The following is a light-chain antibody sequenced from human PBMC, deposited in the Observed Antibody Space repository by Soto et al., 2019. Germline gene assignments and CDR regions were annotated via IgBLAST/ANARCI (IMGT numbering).Light chain of an antibody. CDR2: XXX. CDR3: AAWDDSLSGPWV. Sequence: QSVLTQPPSASGTPGQRVTISCSGSSSNIGSNYVYWYQQLPGTAPKLLIYXXXXXXXXXXXXXXXXXSGTSASLAISGLXXXXXXXXXCAAWDDSLSGPWVFGGGTKLTVL. CDR1: SSNIGSNY. V-gene: IGLV1-47*01. J-gene: IGLJ3*02.